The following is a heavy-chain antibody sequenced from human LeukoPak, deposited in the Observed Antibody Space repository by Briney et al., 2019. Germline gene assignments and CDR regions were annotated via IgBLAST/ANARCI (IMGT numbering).Heavy chain of an antibody. CDR3: AKEPYDFWSGFDY. CDR2: IRYDGSNK. J-gene: IGHJ4*02. V-gene: IGHV3-30*02. Sequence: GGSLRLPCAASGFTFSSYGMHWVRQAPGKGLEWVAFIRYDGSNKYYADSVKGRFTISRDNSKNTLYLQTNSLRAEDTAVYYCAKEPYDFWSGFDYWGQGTLVTVSS. CDR1: GFTFSSYG. D-gene: IGHD3-3*01.